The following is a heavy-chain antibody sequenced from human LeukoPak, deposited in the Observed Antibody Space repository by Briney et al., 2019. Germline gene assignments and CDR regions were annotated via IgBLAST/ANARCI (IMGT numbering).Heavy chain of an antibody. V-gene: IGHV4-34*01. CDR2: INHSGST. Sequence: SETLSLTCAVYGGSFSGYYWSWIRQPPGKGLEWIGEINHSGSTNYNPSLKSRVTISVDTSKNQFSLKLSSVTAADTAVYYCARDPFCGGDCYDVWGRGTPVTVSS. CDR1: GGSFSGYY. D-gene: IGHD2-21*01. CDR3: ARDPFCGGDCYDV. J-gene: IGHJ4*02.